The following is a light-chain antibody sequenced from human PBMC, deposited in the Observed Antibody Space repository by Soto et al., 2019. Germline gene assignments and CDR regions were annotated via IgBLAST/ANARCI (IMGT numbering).Light chain of an antibody. CDR1: NIGSKN. J-gene: IGLJ3*02. Sequence: SYELTQPLSVSVALGQTARITCGGNNIGSKNVHWYQQKPGQAPVLVIYRDNNRPSGIPERFSGSNSGSTATLTISRAQAGDEADYYCQVWDSGTAVFGGGTKLTVL. V-gene: IGLV3-9*01. CDR3: QVWDSGTAV. CDR2: RDN.